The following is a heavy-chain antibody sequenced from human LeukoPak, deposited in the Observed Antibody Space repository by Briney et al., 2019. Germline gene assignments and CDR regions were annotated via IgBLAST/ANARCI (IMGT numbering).Heavy chain of an antibody. Sequence: SETLSLTCIVSGGTISSHYWSWIRQPPGKGLEWIGYISHIGGTNYSPSVRSRVTMSPDTSKNQFSLRLSSVTAADTAVYYCARQGYVSSYYGPFDYWGQGSLVTVSS. CDR1: GGTISSHY. V-gene: IGHV4-59*08. J-gene: IGHJ4*02. D-gene: IGHD6-13*01. CDR3: ARQGYVSSYYGPFDY. CDR2: ISHIGGT.